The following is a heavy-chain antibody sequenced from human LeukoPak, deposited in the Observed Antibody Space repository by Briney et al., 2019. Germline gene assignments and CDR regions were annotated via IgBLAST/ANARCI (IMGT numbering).Heavy chain of an antibody. J-gene: IGHJ4*02. CDR3: ARVAAAGNYYFDY. V-gene: IGHV4-38-2*02. CDR1: GYSISSGYF. CDR2: IYYSGST. D-gene: IGHD6-13*01. Sequence: SETLSLTCTVSGYSISSGYFWGWIRQTPGKGLEWIGSIYYSGSTYYNPSLKSRVTISVDTSKNQFSLKLSSVTAADTAVYFCARVAAAGNYYFDYWGQGTLVTVSS.